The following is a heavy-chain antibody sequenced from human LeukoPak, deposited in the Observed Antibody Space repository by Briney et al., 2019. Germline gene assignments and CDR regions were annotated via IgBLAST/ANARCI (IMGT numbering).Heavy chain of an antibody. V-gene: IGHV4-59*01. CDR1: GASISSYY. Sequence: SETLSLTCTVSGASISSYYWTWIRQTPGKGLKWIAYIHYNGNTKSNPSLKSRVTISLDTSKNQFSLKLTSLTAADTAVYYCARGVDSGYPDYWGQGTLVTVSS. CDR2: IHYNGNT. J-gene: IGHJ4*02. CDR3: ARGVDSGYPDY. D-gene: IGHD3-22*01.